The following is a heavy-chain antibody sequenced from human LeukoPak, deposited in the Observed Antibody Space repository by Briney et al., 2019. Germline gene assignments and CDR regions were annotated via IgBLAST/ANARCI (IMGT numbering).Heavy chain of an antibody. V-gene: IGHV4-39*07. D-gene: IGHD2-15*01. J-gene: IGHJ4*02. CDR2: IHYSGST. Sequence: SETLSLTCTVSGGSISSSSYYWGWIRQPPGKGLEWIGSIHYSGSTNYNPSLKSRVTISVDTSKNRFSLKLSSVTAADTAVYYCARRYCSGGSCYSSFDYWGQGTLVTVSS. CDR1: GGSISSSSYY. CDR3: ARRYCSGGSCYSSFDY.